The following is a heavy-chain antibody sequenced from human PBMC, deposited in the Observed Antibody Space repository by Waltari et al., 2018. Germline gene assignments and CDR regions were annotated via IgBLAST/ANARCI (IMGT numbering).Heavy chain of an antibody. D-gene: IGHD2-15*01. CDR1: GFGFSSYW. CDR2: INADGNRP. CDR3: ARARWLDY. V-gene: IGHV3-74*01. Sequence: EVQLVESGGGLVQPGGSLRLYCAASGFGFSSYWMYWVRQVPGKGLMWVSQINADGNRPNYADSVRGRFTISRDNAKDTLYLQMNSLRVEDTGVYYCARARWLDYWGQGTLVTVSS. J-gene: IGHJ4*02.